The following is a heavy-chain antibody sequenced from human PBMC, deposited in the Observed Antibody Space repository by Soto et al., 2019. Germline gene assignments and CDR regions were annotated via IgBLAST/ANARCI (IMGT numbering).Heavy chain of an antibody. V-gene: IGHV3-23*01. Sequence: GGSLRLSCAASGFTFSSYAMSWVRQAPGKGLEWVSAISGSGGSTYYADSVKGRFTISRDNSKNTLYLQMNSLRAEDTAVYYCAKPQGEWEPYYYYYYGMDVWGQGTTVTVSS. CDR3: AKPQGEWEPYYYYYYGMDV. D-gene: IGHD1-26*01. CDR1: GFTFSSYA. CDR2: ISGSGGST. J-gene: IGHJ6*02.